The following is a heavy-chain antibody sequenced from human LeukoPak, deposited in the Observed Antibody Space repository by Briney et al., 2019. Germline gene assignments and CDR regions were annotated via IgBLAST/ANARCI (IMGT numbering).Heavy chain of an antibody. J-gene: IGHJ5*02. CDR2: ISYSGST. V-gene: IGHV4-39*07. D-gene: IGHD1-26*01. CDR3: ARWVGNRNWFDP. CDR1: GGSISSGNYL. Sequence: SETLSLTCTVSGGSISSGNYLWGCIRQSPGKGLEWIGSISYSGSTYYNPSLKTRVTVSVDTSKNQFSLKVTSVTAADTAVYYCARWVGNRNWFDPWGQGTLVTVSS.